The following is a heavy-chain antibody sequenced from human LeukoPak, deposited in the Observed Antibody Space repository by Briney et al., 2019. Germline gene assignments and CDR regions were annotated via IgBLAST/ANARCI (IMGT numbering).Heavy chain of an antibody. CDR3: ARASGWTIREFDY. V-gene: IGHV3-21*01. J-gene: IGHJ4*02. Sequence: GGSLRLSCAASGFTFSSYNMNWVRQAPGKGLEWVSSINSSSSYIYYADSVKGRFIISRDNAKNSLYLQMNSLRAEDRAVYNGARASGWTIREFDYWGQGTLVTVSS. D-gene: IGHD6-19*01. CDR2: INSSSSYI. CDR1: GFTFSSYN.